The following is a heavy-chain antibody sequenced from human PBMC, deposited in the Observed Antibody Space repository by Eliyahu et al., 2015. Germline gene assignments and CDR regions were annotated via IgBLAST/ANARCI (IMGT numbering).Heavy chain of an antibody. V-gene: IGHV3-15*05. Sequence: EVQLVESGGDLVKPGGSLRLSCVXXGXSIEKSHMXWIPQSLGRGLEWVGQIKGELEGGTVDYGEPVRGRFNISRDDSQNTVFLMMTRLKVEDSGIYXCRGMDYFTSGDDIPYFDYWGQGTLVTVSS. CDR3: RGMDYFTSGDDIPYFDY. CDR2: IKGELEGGTV. D-gene: IGHD3-3*01. CDR1: GXSIEKSH. J-gene: IGHJ4*01.